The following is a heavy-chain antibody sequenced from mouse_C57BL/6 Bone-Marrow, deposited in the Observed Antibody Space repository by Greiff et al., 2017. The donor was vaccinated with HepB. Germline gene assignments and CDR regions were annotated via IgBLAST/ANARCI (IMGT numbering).Heavy chain of an antibody. Sequence: QVQLQQPGAELVKPGASVKLSCKASGYTFTSYWMHWVKQRPGRGLEWIGRIDPNSGGTKYNEKFKSKATLTVDKPSSTAYMQISSLTSEDSAVYYCARDYDYGAWFAYWGQGTLVTVSA. CDR2: IDPNSGGT. D-gene: IGHD2-4*01. CDR1: GYTFTSYW. J-gene: IGHJ3*01. V-gene: IGHV1-72*01. CDR3: ARDYDYGAWFAY.